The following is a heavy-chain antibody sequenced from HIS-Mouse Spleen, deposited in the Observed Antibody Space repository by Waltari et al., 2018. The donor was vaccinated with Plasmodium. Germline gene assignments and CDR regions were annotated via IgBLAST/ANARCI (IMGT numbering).Heavy chain of an antibody. D-gene: IGHD3-3*01. CDR1: GGSFSGYY. Sequence: QVQLQQWGAGLLKPSETLSLTCAVYGGSFSGYYWSWIRQPPGKGLEWIGEINHSGSTNYNPSLKSRVTISVDTSKNQFSLKLSSVTAADTAVYYCARVTSSGVYWYFDLWVVAPWSLSPQ. CDR3: ARVTSSGVYWYFDL. J-gene: IGHJ2*01. V-gene: IGHV4-34*01. CDR2: INHSGST.